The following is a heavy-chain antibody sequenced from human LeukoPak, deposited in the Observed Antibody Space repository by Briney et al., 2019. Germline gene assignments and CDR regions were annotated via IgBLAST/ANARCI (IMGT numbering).Heavy chain of an antibody. Sequence: GGSLRLSCAASGFTFSSYAMSWVRQAPGKGLEWVSAIGGSGGSTYYADSVKGRFTISRDNSKNTLYLQMNSLRAEDTAVYYCAKCCSGGSCYNPSLPSRTSSYYFDYWGQGTLVTVSS. D-gene: IGHD2-15*01. CDR2: IGGSGGST. CDR1: GFTFSSYA. CDR3: AKCCSGGSCYNPSLPSRTSSYYFDY. V-gene: IGHV3-23*01. J-gene: IGHJ4*02.